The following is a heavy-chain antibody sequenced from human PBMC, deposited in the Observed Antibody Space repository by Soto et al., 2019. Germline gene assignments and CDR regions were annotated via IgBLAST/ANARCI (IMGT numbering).Heavy chain of an antibody. Sequence: GGSLRLSSAASGFTFSSYLVSGGREAPGKGLEWVANIKQDGSEKYYVDSVKGRFTISRDNAKNSLYLQMNSLRAEDTAVYYCARDDILTGYRRLYGMDVWGQGTTVTVSS. J-gene: IGHJ6*02. D-gene: IGHD3-9*01. CDR1: GFTFSSYL. CDR3: ARDDILTGYRRLYGMDV. CDR2: IKQDGSEK. V-gene: IGHV3-7*01.